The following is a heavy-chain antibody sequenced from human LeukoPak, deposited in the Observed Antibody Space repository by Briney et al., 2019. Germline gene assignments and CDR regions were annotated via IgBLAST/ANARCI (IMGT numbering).Heavy chain of an antibody. CDR3: ARSRFYFDY. CDR1: GFTFNTYL. V-gene: IGHV3-7*01. CDR2: IKEDGSEK. J-gene: IGHJ4*02. Sequence: GGSLRLSCAASGFTFNTYLMSWVRQAPGKGLEWVAKIKEDGSEKDYVDSVKGRFTISRDNAKNSLFLEMNSLRAEDTAVYYCARSRFYFDYWGQGTLVTVSS.